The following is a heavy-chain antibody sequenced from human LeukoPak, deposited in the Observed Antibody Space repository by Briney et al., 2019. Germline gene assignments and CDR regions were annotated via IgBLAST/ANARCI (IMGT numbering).Heavy chain of an antibody. J-gene: IGHJ4*02. D-gene: IGHD3-3*01. CDR3: ARDSVSRGVVIDFDY. CDR1: GFTFSSYS. CDR2: ISSSSSTI. Sequence: GGSLRLSCAASGFTFSSYSMNWVRQAPGKGLEWVSYISSSSSTIYYADSVKGRFTISRDNAKNSLYLQMNSLRAEDTAVYYCARDSVSRGVVIDFDYWGQGTLVTVSS. V-gene: IGHV3-48*01.